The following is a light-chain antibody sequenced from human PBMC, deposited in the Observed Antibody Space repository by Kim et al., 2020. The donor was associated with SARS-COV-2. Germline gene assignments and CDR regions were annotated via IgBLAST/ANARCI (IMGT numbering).Light chain of an antibody. CDR3: AAWDESLDGFLV. J-gene: IGLJ2*01. Sequence: QSVITSCSGSRSTIGSNPVNWYQHVPGTAPKLLIYSNSDRPSGVPDRFTASKSDTSAALAISGLQSEDETTYYCAAWDESLDGFLVFGGGTQLTVL. V-gene: IGLV1-44*01. CDR1: RSTIGSNP. CDR2: SNS.